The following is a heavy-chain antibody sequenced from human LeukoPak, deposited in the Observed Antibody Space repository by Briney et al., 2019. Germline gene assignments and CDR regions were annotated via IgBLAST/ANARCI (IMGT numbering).Heavy chain of an antibody. J-gene: IGHJ4*02. CDR3: ASHIARYCSSTSCPRPFDY. CDR1: GGSFSGYY. D-gene: IGHD2-2*01. Sequence: SETLSLTCAVYGGSFSGYYWSWIRQPPGKGLEWIGEINHSGSTNYNPSLKSRVTISVDTSKNQFSLKLSSVTAADTAVYYCASHIARYCSSTSCPRPFDYWGQGTLVTVSS. V-gene: IGHV4-34*01. CDR2: INHSGST.